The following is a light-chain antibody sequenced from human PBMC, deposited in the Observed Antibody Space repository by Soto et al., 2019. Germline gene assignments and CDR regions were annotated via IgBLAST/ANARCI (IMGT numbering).Light chain of an antibody. CDR1: QSVTNY. V-gene: IGKV3-11*01. Sequence: EIVLTQSPATLSLSPGERATLSCRASQSVTNYLAWYQQKPGQAPRLLIDDDSNRATGIPARFSGSGSGTDFTRTISSLAPEDFAFYYCQQRSNWPLTFGQGTKVEIK. CDR2: DDS. CDR3: QQRSNWPLT. J-gene: IGKJ1*01.